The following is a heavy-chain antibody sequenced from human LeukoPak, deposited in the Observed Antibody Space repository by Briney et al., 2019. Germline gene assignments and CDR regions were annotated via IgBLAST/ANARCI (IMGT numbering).Heavy chain of an antibody. D-gene: IGHD6-13*01. CDR2: ISYEGSNK. V-gene: IGHV3-30*16. J-gene: IGHJ4*02. CDR1: GLTCKSVA. CDR3: ARVVGLAAAGPYFES. Sequence: SLRLPWTSGGLTCKSVAKGKGGEPGGKRINKEKVISYEGSNKYYADSVKGRFTISRDNSKNTLYLQMNSLRAEDTAVYYCARVVGLAAAGPYFESWGQGTLVTVSS.